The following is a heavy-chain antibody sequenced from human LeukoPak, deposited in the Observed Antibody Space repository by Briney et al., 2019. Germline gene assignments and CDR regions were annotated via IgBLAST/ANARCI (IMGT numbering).Heavy chain of an antibody. V-gene: IGHV3-23*01. J-gene: IGHJ4*02. CDR2: IGGSGDFT. CDR3: AKADRGWGVITKD. CDR1: GFDIRHYY. D-gene: IGHD3-10*01. Sequence: GGSLRLSCVASGFDIRHYYMSWVRQAPGKGLEWVSAIGGSGDFTYYAEYVRGRFTISRDNSEKTLYLQMNSLRAEDTAVYYCAKADRGWGVITKDWGQGTLVTVSS.